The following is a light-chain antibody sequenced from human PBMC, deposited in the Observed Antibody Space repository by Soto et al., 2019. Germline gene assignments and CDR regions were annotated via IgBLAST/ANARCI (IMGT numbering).Light chain of an antibody. J-gene: IGKJ1*01. Sequence: EIVLTQSPGTLSLSPGARATLSCRANQSVTSSYLAWYQHKPGQAPRLLIYGASSRATGIPDRFSGSGSGTDFALTISGLEPEDFAVYCCQQYNNRWTFGPGTKVEIK. CDR2: GAS. CDR3: QQYNNRWT. V-gene: IGKV3-20*01. CDR1: QSVTSSY.